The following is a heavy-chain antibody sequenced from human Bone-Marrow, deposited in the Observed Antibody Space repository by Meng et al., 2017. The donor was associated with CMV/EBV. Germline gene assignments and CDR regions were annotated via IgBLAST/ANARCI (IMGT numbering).Heavy chain of an antibody. Sequence: SGITFNIYNMNWGRQAPGKGLEWVSSISGSNSHIYYADSVKGRFTISRDNAKNSLHLQMSSLRAEDTAMYYCARGLGDSGSDNYFDYWGQGILVTVSS. CDR2: ISGSNSHI. CDR1: GITFNIYN. CDR3: ARGLGDSGSDNYFDY. D-gene: IGHD5-12*01. J-gene: IGHJ4*02. V-gene: IGHV3-21*01.